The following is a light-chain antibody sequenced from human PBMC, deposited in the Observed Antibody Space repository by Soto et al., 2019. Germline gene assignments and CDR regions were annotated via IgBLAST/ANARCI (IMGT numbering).Light chain of an antibody. CDR3: QQYSNWPPIT. CDR2: DTS. V-gene: IGKV3-15*01. CDR1: QSVSIH. J-gene: IGKJ5*01. Sequence: EIVLTQSQGTLSVSLGARPTVACRASQSVSIHLAWYQQKPRQAPRLVXYDTSTRATGIPARFSGSGSGTEFTLTISSLQSEDFAVYYCQQYSNWPPITFGQGTRLEIK.